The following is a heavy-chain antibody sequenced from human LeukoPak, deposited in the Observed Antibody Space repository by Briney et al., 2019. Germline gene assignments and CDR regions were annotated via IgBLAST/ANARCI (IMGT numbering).Heavy chain of an antibody. CDR1: GGSFSGYY. J-gene: IGHJ5*02. D-gene: IGHD6-13*01. Sequence: SETLSLTCAVYGGSFSGYYWSWIRQPPGKGLEWIGEINHSGSTNYNPSLKSRVTISVDTSKNQFSLKLNSVTAADTAVYYCARGRIAAPNWFDPWGQEPWSPSPQ. CDR3: ARGRIAAPNWFDP. CDR2: INHSGST. V-gene: IGHV4-34*01.